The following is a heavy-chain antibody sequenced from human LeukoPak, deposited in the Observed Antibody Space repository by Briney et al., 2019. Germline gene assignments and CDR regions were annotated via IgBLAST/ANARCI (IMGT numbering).Heavy chain of an antibody. CDR3: ARTKVGATRANWFDP. V-gene: IGHV4-39*01. CDR1: GGSISSSSYY. J-gene: IGHJ5*02. CDR2: IYYSGST. Sequence: SETLSLTCTVSGGSISSSSYYWGWIRQPPGKGLEWIGSIYYSGSTYYNPSLKSRVTISVDTSKNQFSLKLSSVTAAGTAVYYCARTKVGATRANWFDPWGQGTLVTVSS. D-gene: IGHD1-26*01.